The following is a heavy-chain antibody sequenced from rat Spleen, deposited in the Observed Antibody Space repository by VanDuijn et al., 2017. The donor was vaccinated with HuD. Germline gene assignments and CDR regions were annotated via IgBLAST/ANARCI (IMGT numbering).Heavy chain of an antibody. Sequence: EVQLQESGPGLVKPSQSLSLTCSVTGHSITSSYRWNWIRKFPGNKLEWMGYINSAGITNYNPSLKSRISITRDTSKNQFFLQVNSVTTEDTATYYCASLYSSYSLYYFDYWGQGVMVTVSS. CDR1: GHSITSSYR. J-gene: IGHJ2*01. CDR2: INSAGIT. CDR3: ASLYSSYSLYYFDY. V-gene: IGHV3-3*01. D-gene: IGHD1-2*01.